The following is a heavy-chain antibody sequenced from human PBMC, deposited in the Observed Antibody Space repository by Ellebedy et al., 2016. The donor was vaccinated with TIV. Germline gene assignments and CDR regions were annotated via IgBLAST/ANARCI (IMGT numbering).Heavy chain of an antibody. J-gene: IGHJ2*01. Sequence: ASVKVSCKASGYTFTSYYMHWVRQAPGQGLEWMGIINPSGGSTSYAQKFQGRVTMTSDTSTSTGYMELSSLRSDDTAVYYCARGPYGGISVWYFDVWGRGTLVTVSS. CDR2: INPSGGST. CDR3: ARGPYGGISVWYFDV. D-gene: IGHD4-23*01. V-gene: IGHV1-46*01. CDR1: GYTFTSYY.